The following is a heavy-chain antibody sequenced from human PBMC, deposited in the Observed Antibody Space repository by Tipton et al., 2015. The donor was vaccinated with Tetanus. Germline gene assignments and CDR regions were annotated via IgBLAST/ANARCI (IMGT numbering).Heavy chain of an antibody. CDR1: GFTFSDYS. Sequence: SLRLSCVGSGFTFSDYSMNWLRQAPGKGLEWVSYITGSSDYIHYADSVKGRFTMSRDNAKNALYLQMNSLRDEDTAVYFCARVWTATYRSHDYWGQGTLATVSS. CDR2: ITGSSDYI. V-gene: IGHV3-48*02. J-gene: IGHJ4*02. D-gene: IGHD3/OR15-3a*01. CDR3: ARVWTATYRSHDY.